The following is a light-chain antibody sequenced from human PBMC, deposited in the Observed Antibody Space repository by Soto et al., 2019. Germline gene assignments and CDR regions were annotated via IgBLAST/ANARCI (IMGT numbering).Light chain of an antibody. V-gene: IGLV2-14*01. Sequence: QSALTQPASVSRSPGQSITISCTGTSSDVGGYNYVSWYQQHPGKAPKLIIYEVSNRPSGVSNRFSGSKSGNKASLTISGLQAEDEADYYCSSYTSSSTLVVFGGGTKLTVL. CDR3: SSYTSSSTLVV. J-gene: IGLJ2*01. CDR1: SSDVGGYNY. CDR2: EVS.